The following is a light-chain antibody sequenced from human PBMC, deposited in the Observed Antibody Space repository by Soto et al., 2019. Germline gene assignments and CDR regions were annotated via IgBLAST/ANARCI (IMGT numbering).Light chain of an antibody. V-gene: IGKV1-9*01. Sequence: DIQLTQSPSFLSASVGDRVTITCRASQDINSFLNWYQQIPGKAPQLLIFLASTLQSGVPSRFSGSRSGTEFTLTISSLQPEDFATYYCQQVKSYPLTFGQGTTVETK. CDR2: LAS. CDR3: QQVKSYPLT. J-gene: IGKJ1*01. CDR1: QDINSF.